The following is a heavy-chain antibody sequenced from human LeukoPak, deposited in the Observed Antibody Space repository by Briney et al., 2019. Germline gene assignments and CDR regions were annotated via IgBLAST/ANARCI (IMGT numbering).Heavy chain of an antibody. CDR2: IYYTGTT. CDR1: GGSISTGGDY. V-gene: IGHV4-31*03. CDR3: ARAAWRGPNSRDAFDI. Sequence: SETLSLTCTVSGGSISTGGDYWSLIRQHPGKGLEWIGYIYYTGTTYYNPSLQSRITISIDTSKNQFSLNLNSVTAADAAVYYCARAAWRGPNSRDAFDIWGQGTVVTVSS. D-gene: IGHD4/OR15-4a*01. J-gene: IGHJ3*02.